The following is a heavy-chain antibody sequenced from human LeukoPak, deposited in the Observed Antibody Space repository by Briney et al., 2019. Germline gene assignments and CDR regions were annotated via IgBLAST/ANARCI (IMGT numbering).Heavy chain of an antibody. CDR2: INPNSGGT. V-gene: IGHV1-2*02. CDR1: GGTFSSYA. Sequence: GSSVKVSCKASGGTFSSYAISWVRQAPGQGLEWMGWINPNSGGTNYAQKFQGRVTMTRDTSISTAYMELSRLRSDDTAVYYCARDSDIVVVPAALWWFDPRGQGTLVTVSS. D-gene: IGHD2-2*01. J-gene: IGHJ5*02. CDR3: ARDSDIVVVPAALWWFDP.